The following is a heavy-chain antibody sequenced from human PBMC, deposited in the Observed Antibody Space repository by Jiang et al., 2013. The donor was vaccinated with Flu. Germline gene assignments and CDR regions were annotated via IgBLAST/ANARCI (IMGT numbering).Heavy chain of an antibody. Sequence: GGGLVQPGGSLRLSCSASGFTFSSYAMHWVRQAPGKGLEYVSAISSNGGSTYYADSVKGRFTISRDNSKNTLYLQMSSLRAEDTAVYYCVKDTTKYCSGGSCYPTYYFDYWGQGTLVTVSS. J-gene: IGHJ4*02. CDR3: VKDTTKYCSGGSCYPTYYFDY. CDR1: GFTFSSYA. CDR2: ISSNGGST. V-gene: IGHV3-64D*09. D-gene: IGHD2-15*01.